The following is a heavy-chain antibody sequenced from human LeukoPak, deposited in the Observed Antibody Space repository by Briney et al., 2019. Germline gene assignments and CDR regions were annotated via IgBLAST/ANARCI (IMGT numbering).Heavy chain of an antibody. D-gene: IGHD4-17*01. J-gene: IGHJ4*02. CDR1: GGTFSSYA. CDR3: ARAGGSLGNYGDYDY. CDR2: IIPILGIA. Sequence: AASVKVSCKASGGTFSSYAISWVRQAPGQGLEWMGRIIPILGIANYAQKFQGRVTITADKSTSTAYMELSSLRSEDTAVYYCARAGGSLGNYGDYDYWGQGTLVTVSS. V-gene: IGHV1-69*04.